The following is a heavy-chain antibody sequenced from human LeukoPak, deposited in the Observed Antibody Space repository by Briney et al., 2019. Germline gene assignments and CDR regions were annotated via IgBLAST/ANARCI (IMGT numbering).Heavy chain of an antibody. J-gene: IGHJ4*02. CDR3: ARDHGTDSSGPSQYYFDY. V-gene: IGHV3-11*01. D-gene: IGHD3-22*01. CDR2: ISSSGSTI. CDR1: GFTFSDYY. Sequence: GGSLRLSCAASGFTFSDYYMSWIRQAPGKGLEWVSYISSSGSTIYYADSVKGRFTISRDNAKNSLYLQMNSLRAEDTAVYYCARDHGTDSSGPSQYYFDYWGQGTLVTVSS.